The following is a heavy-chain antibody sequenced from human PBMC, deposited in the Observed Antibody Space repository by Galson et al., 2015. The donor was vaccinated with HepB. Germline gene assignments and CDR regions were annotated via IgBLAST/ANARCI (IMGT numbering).Heavy chain of an antibody. V-gene: IGHV3-23*01. CDR2: ITSSGGNS. CDR1: GLSFTRYA. Sequence: SLRLSCAASGLSFTRYAMTWVRQAPGKGLEWVSSITSSGGNSYYTDSVKGLFTVSRDNSKNTLLLQVNSLRAEDTAMYFCAKDGIMVANNPYHFHYWGQGTLVTVSS. CDR3: AKDGIMVANNPYHFHY. D-gene: IGHD2-15*01. J-gene: IGHJ4*02.